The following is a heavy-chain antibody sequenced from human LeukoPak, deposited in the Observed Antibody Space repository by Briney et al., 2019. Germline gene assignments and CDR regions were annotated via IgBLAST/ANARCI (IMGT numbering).Heavy chain of an antibody. CDR1: GYTFTGYY. Sequence: ASVKVSCKASGYTFTGYYMHWVRQAPGEGLEWMGWINPNSGGTKYAQKFQGRVTMTRDTSISTAYMELSRLRSDDTAVYYCARFYCSSTSCYAGGKYFQHWGQGTLVTVSS. CDR2: INPNSGGT. V-gene: IGHV1-2*02. J-gene: IGHJ1*01. D-gene: IGHD2-2*01. CDR3: ARFYCSSTSCYAGGKYFQH.